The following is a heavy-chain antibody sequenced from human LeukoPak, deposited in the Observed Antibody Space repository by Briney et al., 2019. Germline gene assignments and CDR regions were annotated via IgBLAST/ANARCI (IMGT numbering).Heavy chain of an antibody. Sequence: GGSLRPSCAASGFTFSSYWMSWVRQAPGKGREWVANIKQDGSEKYYVDSVKGRFTISRDNAKNSLYLQMNSLRAEDTAVYYCARERRGVTGGFDYWGQGTLVTVSS. J-gene: IGHJ4*02. D-gene: IGHD2-8*02. CDR1: GFTFSSYW. CDR3: ARERRGVTGGFDY. CDR2: IKQDGSEK. V-gene: IGHV3-7*01.